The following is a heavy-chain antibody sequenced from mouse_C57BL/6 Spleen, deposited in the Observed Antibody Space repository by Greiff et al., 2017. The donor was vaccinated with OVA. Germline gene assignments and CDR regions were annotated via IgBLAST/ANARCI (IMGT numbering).Heavy chain of an antibody. CDR1: GYTFTSYW. V-gene: IGHV1-72*01. CDR2: IDPNSGGT. J-gene: IGHJ4*01. D-gene: IGHD2-10*02. CDR3: ARGGYGNYPYYAMDY. Sequence: VPLQQPGAELVQPGASVKLSCKASGYTFTSYWMPWVQQRPGRGLEWIGRIDPNSGGTKYNEKFKSKATLTVDKPSSTAYMQLSSLTSEDSAVYDGARGGYGNYPYYAMDYWGQGTSVTVSS.